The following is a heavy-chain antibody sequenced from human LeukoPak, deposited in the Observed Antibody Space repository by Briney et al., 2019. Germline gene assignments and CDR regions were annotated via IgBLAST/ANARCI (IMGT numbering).Heavy chain of an antibody. CDR3: ARDKTWIRLGGDYFDY. J-gene: IGHJ4*02. CDR2: VYYSGTT. Sequence: PSETLSLTCIVSGGSISSSAYYWGWIRQPPGKGLEWIGNVYYSGTTYYNPSLKSRVTMSVDTSKNQFSLKLSSLTAADTAVYYCARDKTWIRLGGDYFDYWGQGTLVTVSS. D-gene: IGHD5-18*01. V-gene: IGHV4-39*07. CDR1: GGSISSSAYY.